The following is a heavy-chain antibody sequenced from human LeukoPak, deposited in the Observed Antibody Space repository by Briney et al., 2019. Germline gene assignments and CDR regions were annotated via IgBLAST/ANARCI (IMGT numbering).Heavy chain of an antibody. V-gene: IGHV1-46*01. J-gene: IGHJ3*02. Sequence: ASAKVSRKASGYIFTSYNIYWVRQAPGQGLEWMGIINPSGGSTNYAQKFQGRVTITADESTSTAYMELSSLRSEDTAVYYCARDRGYDRVLGAFDIWGQGTMVTVSS. D-gene: IGHD5-12*01. CDR1: GYIFTSYN. CDR2: INPSGGST. CDR3: ARDRGYDRVLGAFDI.